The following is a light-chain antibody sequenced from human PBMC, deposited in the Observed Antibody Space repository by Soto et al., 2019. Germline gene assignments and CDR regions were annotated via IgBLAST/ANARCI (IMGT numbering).Light chain of an antibody. CDR2: DAS. CDR1: QSVSSY. Sequence: EIVLTQSPATLSLSPGERATLSCRASQSVSSYLAWYQQKPGQAPRLLIYDASNRATGIPARFSGSGSGTDFPLTISSLEPEDFAVYYCQQRGAFGQGTKLEIK. V-gene: IGKV3-11*01. J-gene: IGKJ2*01. CDR3: QQRGA.